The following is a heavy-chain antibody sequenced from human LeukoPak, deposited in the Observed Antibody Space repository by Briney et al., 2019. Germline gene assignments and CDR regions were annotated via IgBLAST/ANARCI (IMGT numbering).Heavy chain of an antibody. CDR2: IYAADSGT. J-gene: IGHJ4*02. CDR3: AGRANRDGYNYDYYDY. Sequence: GESLKISCKASGFRISNYWIGWVRQMPGGGLEWMGIIYAADSGTRYSPSFEGQVTVSADKSINTAYMEWSSLKASDTAVYYCAGRANRDGYNYDYYDYWGQGTLVSVSS. D-gene: IGHD5-24*01. CDR1: GFRISNYW. V-gene: IGHV5-51*01.